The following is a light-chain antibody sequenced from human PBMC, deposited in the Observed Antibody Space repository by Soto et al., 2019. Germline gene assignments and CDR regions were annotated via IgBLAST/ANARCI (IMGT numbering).Light chain of an antibody. CDR2: EVS. Sequence: QSALTQPPSASGSPGQSVTISCTGTSSDVGGYNYVSWYQQHPGKAPKLIIYEVSKRPAGVPNRFSGSKSGNTASLTVSGLRAEDEADYYCNSYAGSNNLGVFGTGTKVTVL. V-gene: IGLV2-8*01. J-gene: IGLJ1*01. CDR1: SSDVGGYNY. CDR3: NSYAGSNNLGV.